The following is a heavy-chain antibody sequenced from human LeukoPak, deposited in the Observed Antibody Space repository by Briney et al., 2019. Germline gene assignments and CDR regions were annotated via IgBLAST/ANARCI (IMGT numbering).Heavy chain of an antibody. CDR3: VASSGSYDSSGYYPSWFDP. V-gene: IGHV4-38-2*01. CDR2: ISCSGTT. J-gene: IGHJ5*02. Sequence: SETLSLTCAVSDYSIRIGYYWGWIRQPPGQGLEWIGSISCSGTTYYNPSLKSRVTISLGTSNNQFSLKLASVTAADTAVYYCVASSGSYDSSGYYPSWFDPWGQGTLVTVSS. CDR1: DYSIRIGYY. D-gene: IGHD3-22*01.